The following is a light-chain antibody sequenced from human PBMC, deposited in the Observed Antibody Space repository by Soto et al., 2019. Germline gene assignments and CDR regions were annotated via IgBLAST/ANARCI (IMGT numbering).Light chain of an antibody. J-gene: IGKJ4*01. CDR2: GAS. CDR1: QSVRSK. CDR3: QQYFYWPPLT. Sequence: EIVLTQSPATLSVSPGERATLSCRASQSVRSKVAWYQQKPGQAPRLLIFGASTRATNIPARFSGSGSGTEFTLTISSLQSEDFAVCYGQQYFYWPPLTFGGGTKVEIK. V-gene: IGKV3-15*01.